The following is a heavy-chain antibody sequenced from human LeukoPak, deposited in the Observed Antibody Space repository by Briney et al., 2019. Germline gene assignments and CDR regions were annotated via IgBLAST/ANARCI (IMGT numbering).Heavy chain of an antibody. D-gene: IGHD6-19*01. CDR2: INSDGSST. V-gene: IGHV3-74*01. Sequence: GGSLRLSCAASGFTFSSYWMHWVRQAPGKGLVWVSRINSDGSSTSYADFVKGRFTISRDNAKNTLYLQMNSLRAEDTAVYYCARPRGEQWLVRPNWYFDLWGRGTLVTVSS. CDR1: GFTFSSYW. CDR3: ARPRGEQWLVRPNWYFDL. J-gene: IGHJ2*01.